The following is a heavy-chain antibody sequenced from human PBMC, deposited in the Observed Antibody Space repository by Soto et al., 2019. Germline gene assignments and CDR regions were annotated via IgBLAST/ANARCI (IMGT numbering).Heavy chain of an antibody. CDR3: AGWIYSSSWYPIGFDY. Sequence: EVQLVESGGGLVKPGGSLRLSCAASGFTFSSYSMNWVRQAPGRGLGWVSSISSSSSYIYHADSVKGRITISGDNAKNSLYLRMNSLRDADTAVYYCAGWIYSSSWYPIGFDYWGQGTLVTVSS. D-gene: IGHD6-13*01. V-gene: IGHV3-21*01. CDR1: GFTFSSYS. CDR2: ISSSSSYI. J-gene: IGHJ4*02.